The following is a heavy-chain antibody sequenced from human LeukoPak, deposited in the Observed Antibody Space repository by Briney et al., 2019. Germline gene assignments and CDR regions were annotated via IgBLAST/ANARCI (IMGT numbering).Heavy chain of an antibody. CDR2: ISSSGSTV. D-gene: IGHD6-13*01. CDR1: GFTFSSYE. J-gene: IGHJ5*02. CDR3: ARDNRYSIFNWFDP. Sequence: GGSLRLSCAASGFTFSSYEMNWVRQAPGKGLEWVSYISSSGSTVYYADSVKGRFTISRDNAKNSLYLQMNSLRAEDTAVYYCARDNRYSIFNWFDPWGQGTLVTVSS. V-gene: IGHV3-48*03.